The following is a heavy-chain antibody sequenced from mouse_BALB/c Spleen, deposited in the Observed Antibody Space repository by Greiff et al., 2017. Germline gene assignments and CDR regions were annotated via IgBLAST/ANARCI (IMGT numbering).Heavy chain of an antibody. CDR2: INPNNGGT. Sequence: EVQLQQSGPELVKPGASVMIPCKVSGYTFTDYNMDWVKQSHGKSLEWIGDINPNNGGTIYNQKFKGKATLTVDKSSSTAYMELRSLTSEDTADYNCERWYYGSRNYAMDYRGKGNSVTGS. V-gene: IGHV1-18*01. CDR1: GYTFTDYN. J-gene: IGHJ4*01. CDR3: ERWYYGSRNYAMDY. D-gene: IGHD1-1*01.